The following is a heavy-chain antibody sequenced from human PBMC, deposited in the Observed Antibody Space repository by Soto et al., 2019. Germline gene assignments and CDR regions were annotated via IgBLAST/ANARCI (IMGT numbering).Heavy chain of an antibody. Sequence: ASETLSLTCTVSGGSISSGGYYWSWIRQHPGKGLEWIGYIYYSGSTYYNPSLKSRVTISVDTSKNQFSLKLSSVTAADTAVYYCARAPQELYYYDSSGSPFDYWGQGTLVTVSS. CDR1: GGSISSGGYY. CDR3: ARAPQELYYYDSSGSPFDY. J-gene: IGHJ4*02. V-gene: IGHV4-31*03. CDR2: IYYSGST. D-gene: IGHD3-22*01.